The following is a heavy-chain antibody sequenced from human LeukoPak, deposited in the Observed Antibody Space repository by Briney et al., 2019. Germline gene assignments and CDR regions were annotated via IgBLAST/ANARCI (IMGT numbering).Heavy chain of an antibody. V-gene: IGHV1-18*01. CDR2: ISAYNGNT. CDR1: GYTFTSYG. CDR3: ARDLLSSDAFDI. Sequence: DSVKVSCKASGYTFTSYGISWVRQAPGQGLEWMAWISAYNGNTDYAQNLRGRVTMTTDTSTSTAYMELRSLRSDDTAVYYCARDLLSSDAFDIWGQGTMVTVSS. J-gene: IGHJ3*02.